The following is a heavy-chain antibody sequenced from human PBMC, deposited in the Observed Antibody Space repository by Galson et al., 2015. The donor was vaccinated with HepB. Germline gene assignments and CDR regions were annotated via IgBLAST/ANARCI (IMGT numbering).Heavy chain of an antibody. J-gene: IGHJ6*02. CDR2: IIPISGTA. Sequence: SVKVSCKASGGTFSSYAISWVRQAPGQGLEWMGGIIPISGTANYAQKFQGRVTITADKSTSTAYMGLRSLRSDDTAVYYCARDRGSGYYYGMDVWGQGTTVTVSS. CDR1: GGTFSSYA. V-gene: IGHV1-69*06. CDR3: ARDRGSGYYYGMDV. D-gene: IGHD3-10*01.